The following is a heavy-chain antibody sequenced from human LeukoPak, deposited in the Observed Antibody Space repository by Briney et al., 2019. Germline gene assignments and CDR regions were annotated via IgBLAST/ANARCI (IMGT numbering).Heavy chain of an antibody. V-gene: IGHV3-23*01. CDR3: AKVLSSSWYTSGY. J-gene: IGHJ4*02. D-gene: IGHD6-13*01. CDR2: ISGSGGST. Sequence: GGSLRLSCAASGFTFSSYAMSWVRQAPGKGLEWVSAISGSGGSTYYADSVKGRFTISRDNSKNTLYLQMNSLRPEDTAVYYCAKVLSSSWYTSGYWGQGTLVTVSS. CDR1: GFTFSSYA.